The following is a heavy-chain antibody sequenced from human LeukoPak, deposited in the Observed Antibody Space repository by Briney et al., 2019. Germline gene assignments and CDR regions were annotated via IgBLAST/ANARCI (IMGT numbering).Heavy chain of an antibody. Sequence: ASVKVSCKASGYTFTSYGITWVRQAPGQGLEWMGWMNPNSGNTGYAQKFQGRVTMTRNTSISTAYMELSSLRSEDTAVYYCARGVVAGSEYYYYYMDVWGKGTTVTVSS. V-gene: IGHV1-8*01. CDR1: GYTFTSYG. CDR2: MNPNSGNT. D-gene: IGHD6-19*01. CDR3: ARGVVAGSEYYYYYMDV. J-gene: IGHJ6*03.